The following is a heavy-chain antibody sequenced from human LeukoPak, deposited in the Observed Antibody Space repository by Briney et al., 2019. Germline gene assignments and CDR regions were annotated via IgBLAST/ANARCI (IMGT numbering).Heavy chain of an antibody. V-gene: IGHV1-24*01. Sequence: ASVKVSCKVSGYTLTELSMHWVRQAPGKGLEWMGGFYPEDGETIYAQKFQGRVTMTEDTSTDTAYMELSSLRSEDTAVYYCATGGVTMVRGVITPRSDAFDIWGHGTMVTVSS. CDR1: GYTLTELS. J-gene: IGHJ3*02. CDR3: ATGGVTMVRGVITPRSDAFDI. D-gene: IGHD3-10*01. CDR2: FYPEDGET.